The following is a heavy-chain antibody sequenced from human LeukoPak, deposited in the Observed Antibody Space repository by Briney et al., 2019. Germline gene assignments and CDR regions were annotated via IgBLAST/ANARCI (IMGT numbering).Heavy chain of an antibody. CDR1: GFTFSSYS. D-gene: IGHD2-15*01. CDR3: ARVSFDPYCSGGSCYSDY. Sequence: GGSLRLSCAASGFTFSSYSMNWVRQAPGKGLEWVSPISSSSSYIYYADSVKGRLTISRDNAKNSLYLQMNSLRAEDTAVYYCARVSFDPYCSGGSCYSDYWGQGTLVTVSS. V-gene: IGHV3-21*01. CDR2: ISSSSSYI. J-gene: IGHJ4*02.